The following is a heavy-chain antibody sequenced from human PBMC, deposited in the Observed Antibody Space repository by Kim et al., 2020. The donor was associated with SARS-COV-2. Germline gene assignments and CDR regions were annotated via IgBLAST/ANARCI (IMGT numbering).Heavy chain of an antibody. J-gene: IGHJ5*02. V-gene: IGHV3-7*01. D-gene: IGHD6-25*01. CDR2: IKQDGSEK. CDR3: VRGRGRRAP. Sequence: GGSLRLSCAASGFTFSSFWMTWVRQAPGKGLEWVANIKQDGSEKYYADSVKGRFTISRDNAKNSLHLQMNSLRVEDTAVYYCVRGRGRRAPWGQGTLVTV. CDR1: GFTFSSFW.